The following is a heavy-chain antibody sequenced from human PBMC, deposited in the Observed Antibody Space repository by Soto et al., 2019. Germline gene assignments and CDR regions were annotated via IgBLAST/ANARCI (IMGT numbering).Heavy chain of an antibody. CDR3: ARSKQKLTYDDFDS. Sequence: GSLRLSCAASGFTVSSNYMSWVRQAPGKGLEWVSVIYSGGSTYYADSVKGRFTISRDNSKNTLYLQMNSLRAEDTAVYYCARSKQKLTYDDFDSCGQAPMVTVS. CDR2: IYSGGST. J-gene: IGHJ3*02. V-gene: IGHV3-53*01. D-gene: IGHD6-13*01. CDR1: GFTVSSNY.